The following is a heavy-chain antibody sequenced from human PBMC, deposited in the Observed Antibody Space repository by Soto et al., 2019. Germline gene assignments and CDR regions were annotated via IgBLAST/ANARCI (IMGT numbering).Heavy chain of an antibody. J-gene: IGHJ4*02. D-gene: IGHD6-13*01. CDR3: ARRRPSGYSVDS. V-gene: IGHV4-39*01. CDR2: IYYSGST. Sequence: SETLSLTCTVSGGSISSSSYYWGWIRQPPGKGLEWIGSIYYSGSTYYNPSLKSRVTISVDTSKNQFSLKLSSVTAADTAVYYCARRRPSGYSVDSWGQGTLVTVSS. CDR1: GGSISSSSYY.